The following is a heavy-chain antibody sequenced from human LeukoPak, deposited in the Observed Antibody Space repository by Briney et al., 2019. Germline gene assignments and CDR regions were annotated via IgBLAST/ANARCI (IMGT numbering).Heavy chain of an antibody. J-gene: IGHJ4*02. CDR3: ARADIGATRLGFDY. CDR1: GYTFTSYG. D-gene: IGHD5-12*01. Sequence: ASVKVSCKASGYTFTSYGISWVRQAPGQGLEWMGWISAYNGNTNYAQKLQGRVTMTTDTSTSTAYMELRSLKSDDTAVYYCARADIGATRLGFDYWGQGTLVTVSS. CDR2: ISAYNGNT. V-gene: IGHV1-18*01.